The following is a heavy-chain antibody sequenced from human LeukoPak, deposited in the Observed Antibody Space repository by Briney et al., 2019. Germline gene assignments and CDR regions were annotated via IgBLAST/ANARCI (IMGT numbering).Heavy chain of an antibody. CDR3: ARDLDTYYYDSSGSPGGMDV. CDR2: IYYSGSI. Sequence: SETLSLTCTVSGGSISSSSYYWGWIRQPPGKGLEWIGSIYYSGSIYYNPSLKSRVTISVDTSKNQFSLKLSSVTAADTAVYYCARDLDTYYYDSSGSPGGMDVWGQGTTVTVSS. V-gene: IGHV4-39*07. D-gene: IGHD3-22*01. CDR1: GGSISSSSYY. J-gene: IGHJ6*02.